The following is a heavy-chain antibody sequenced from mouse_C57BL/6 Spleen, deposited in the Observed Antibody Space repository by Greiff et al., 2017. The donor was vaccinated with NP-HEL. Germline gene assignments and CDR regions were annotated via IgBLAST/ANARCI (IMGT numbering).Heavy chain of an antibody. V-gene: IGHV1-39*01. D-gene: IGHD1-1*01. CDR1: GYSFTDYN. CDR2: INPNYGTT. Sequence: VHVKQSGPELVKPGASVKISCKASGYSFTDYNMNWVKQSNGKSLEWIGVINPNYGTTSYNQKFKGKATLTVDQSSSTAYMQLNSLTSEDSAVYYCARSQFITTVVAPFYYAMDYWGQGTSVTVSS. CDR3: ARSQFITTVVAPFYYAMDY. J-gene: IGHJ4*01.